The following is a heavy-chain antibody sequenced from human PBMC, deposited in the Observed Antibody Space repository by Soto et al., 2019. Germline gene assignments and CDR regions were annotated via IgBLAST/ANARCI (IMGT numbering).Heavy chain of an antibody. J-gene: IGHJ4*02. CDR1: GYTFTSYA. CDR2: INAGNGNT. Sequence: QVQLVQSGAEEKKPGASVKVSCKASGYTFTSYAMHWVRQAPGQRLEWMGWINAGNGNTKYSQKFQGRVTITRDTSASKAYMELSSLRSEDTAVYYCARVGRWYVPDYWGQGTLVTVSS. V-gene: IGHV1-3*05. CDR3: ARVGRWYVPDY. D-gene: IGHD6-13*01.